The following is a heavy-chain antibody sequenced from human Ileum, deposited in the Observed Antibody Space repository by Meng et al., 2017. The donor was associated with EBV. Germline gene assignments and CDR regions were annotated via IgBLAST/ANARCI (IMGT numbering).Heavy chain of an antibody. CDR2: MSDSGIT. CDR1: GSSISVINW. J-gene: IGHJ4*02. V-gene: IGHV4-4*02. CDR3: AKNGEKYFEY. Sequence: QVQLRESGPGLVNPSGTLSLTCSVSGSSISVINWWSWVRQSPEKGLEWIGEMSDSGITHYNPSLKSRVTISADKSNNQFSLKLTSVTSADTAAYFCAKNGEKYFEYWGQGTLVTVSS.